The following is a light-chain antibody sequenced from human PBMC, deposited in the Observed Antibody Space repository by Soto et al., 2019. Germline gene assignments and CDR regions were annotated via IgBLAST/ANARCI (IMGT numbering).Light chain of an antibody. V-gene: IGKV1-27*01. J-gene: IGKJ1*01. CDR2: AAS. Sequence: DIQMTQSPSSLSASVGDRVTITFRASQGISTNLAWYQQKPGKVPKLLSYAASTLQSGVPSRFSGSGAGTDFAVSITSLKPEDVATYYCQKYKGAPCTCCQGTKVDIK. CDR3: QKYKGAPCT. CDR1: QGISTN.